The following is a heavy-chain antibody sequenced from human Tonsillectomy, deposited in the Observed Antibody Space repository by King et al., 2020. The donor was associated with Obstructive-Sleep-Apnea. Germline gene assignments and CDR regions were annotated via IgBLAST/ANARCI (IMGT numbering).Heavy chain of an antibody. Sequence: QLVQSGAEVKKPGASVKVSCKASGYTFTSYYMHWVRQAPGQGLEWMGIINPSGGSTSYAQKFQGRVTMTRDTSTSTVYMELSSLRSEDTAVYYCARARTMVVVAARAYSTYYYYYGMDVWGQGTTVTVSS. D-gene: IGHD2-15*01. V-gene: IGHV1-46*01. CDR3: ARARTMVVVAARAYSTYYYYYGMDV. CDR1: GYTFTSYY. CDR2: INPSGGST. J-gene: IGHJ6*02.